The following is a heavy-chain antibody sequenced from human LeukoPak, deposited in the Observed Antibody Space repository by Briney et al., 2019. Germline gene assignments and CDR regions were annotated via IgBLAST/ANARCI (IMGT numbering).Heavy chain of an antibody. Sequence: SETLSLXCTVSGGSISSYYWSWIRQPPGKGLEWIGYIYYSGSTNYNPSLKSRVTISVDTSKNQFSLKLSSVTAADTAVYYCARVLSSGYYRWFDPWGQGTLVTVSS. D-gene: IGHD3-22*01. V-gene: IGHV4-59*01. J-gene: IGHJ5*02. CDR1: GGSISSYY. CDR3: ARVLSSGYYRWFDP. CDR2: IYYSGST.